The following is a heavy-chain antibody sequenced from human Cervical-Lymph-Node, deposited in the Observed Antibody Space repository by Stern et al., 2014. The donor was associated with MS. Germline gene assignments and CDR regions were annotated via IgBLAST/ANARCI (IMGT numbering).Heavy chain of an antibody. Sequence: EVHLVESGGGLVKPGGSLRLSCAASGFTFSSYSMNWVRQAPGKGLEWVSSIDSSSDYIYYADSLRGRFTISRDNAKNSLFLQMNSLRVEDTAVYYCARGDRGPATLLFFQHWGQGTLLTVSS. CDR2: IDSSSDYI. CDR1: GFTFSSYS. CDR3: ARGDRGPATLLFFQH. D-gene: IGHD2-15*01. J-gene: IGHJ1*01. V-gene: IGHV3-21*01.